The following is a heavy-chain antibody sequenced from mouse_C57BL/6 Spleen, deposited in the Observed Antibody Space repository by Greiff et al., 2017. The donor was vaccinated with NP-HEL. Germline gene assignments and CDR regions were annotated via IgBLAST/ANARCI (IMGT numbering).Heavy chain of an antibody. J-gene: IGHJ3*01. CDR3: AREGDDRGLGAY. CDR1: GYTFTDYY. CDR2: INPYNGGT. V-gene: IGHV1-19*01. Sequence: EVQLQQSGPVLVKPGASVKMSCKASGYTFTDYYMNWVKQSHGKSLEWIGVINPYNGGTSYNQKFKGKATLTVDKSSSTAYMELNSLTSEDSAVYYCAREGDDRGLGAYWGQGTLVTVSA. D-gene: IGHD2-12*01.